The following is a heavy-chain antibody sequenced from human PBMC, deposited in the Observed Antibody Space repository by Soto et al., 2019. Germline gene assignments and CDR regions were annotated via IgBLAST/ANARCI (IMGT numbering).Heavy chain of an antibody. D-gene: IGHD6-19*01. CDR3: ARAGSGGWYGGDY. V-gene: IGHV1-18*01. CDR1: GYTCTNYG. J-gene: IGHJ4*02. CDR2: ISGYNGNT. Sequence: QVQLVQFAAEVKKPGASVKVSCKASGYTCTNYGVTWVRQAPGQGLEWMGWISGYNGNTNYAQKLQGRVTMTTDTSTSTAHMELSSLTSDDTPVYYCARAGSGGWYGGDYWGQGTLVTVSS.